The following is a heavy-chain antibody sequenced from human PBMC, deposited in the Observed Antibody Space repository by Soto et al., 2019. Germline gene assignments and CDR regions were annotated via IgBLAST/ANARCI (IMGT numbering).Heavy chain of an antibody. Sequence: QITLKESGPTLVKPTQTLTLTCTFSGFSLTTSGVGVGWIRQPPGKALEWLAVIYWDDEKRYSPSLKSRFTITKDTSKNHVVLTMTNMDPVDTATSYCAHTIFRYSFYSYYGMDVWGQGTTVTVSS. CDR2: IYWDDEK. CDR1: GFSLTTSGVG. J-gene: IGHJ6*02. CDR3: AHTIFRYSFYSYYGMDV. V-gene: IGHV2-5*02. D-gene: IGHD2-15*01.